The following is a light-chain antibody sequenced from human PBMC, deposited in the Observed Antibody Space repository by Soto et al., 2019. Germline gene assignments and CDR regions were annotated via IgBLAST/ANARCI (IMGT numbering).Light chain of an antibody. CDR3: QQYGSSPPT. J-gene: IGKJ1*01. CDR1: ESISSTS. V-gene: IGKV3-20*01. CDR2: GAS. Sequence: EIVLTQSPGILSFSLGERATLSCRVSESISSTSLAWYQQKPGQAPRLLIYGASTRATGVPDRFSGSESGTDFTLTISRLEPEDFAVYYCQQYGSSPPTFGQGTKVDIK.